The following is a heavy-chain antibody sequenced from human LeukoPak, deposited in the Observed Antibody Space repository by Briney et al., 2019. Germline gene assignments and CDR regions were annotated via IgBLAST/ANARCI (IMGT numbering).Heavy chain of an antibody. Sequence: ASETLSLTCTVSGGSISSYYWSWIRQPPGKGLEWIGYIYYSGGTNYNPSLKSRVTISVDTPKNQFSLKLSSVTAADTAVYYCARLRWLQLRYFDYWGQGTLVTVSS. D-gene: IGHD5-24*01. CDR3: ARLRWLQLRYFDY. V-gene: IGHV4-59*01. CDR1: GGSISSYY. CDR2: IYYSGGT. J-gene: IGHJ4*02.